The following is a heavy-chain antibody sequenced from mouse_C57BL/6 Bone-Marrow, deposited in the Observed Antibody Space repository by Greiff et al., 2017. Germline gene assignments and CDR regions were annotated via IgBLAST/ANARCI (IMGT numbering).Heavy chain of an antibody. CDR2: ISDGGSYT. J-gene: IGHJ2*01. V-gene: IGHV5-4*01. D-gene: IGHD1-1*01. CDR1: GFTFSSYA. Sequence: EVKVVESGGGLVKPGGSLKLSCAASGFTFSSYAMSWVRQTPETRLEWVATISDGGSYTYYPDNVKGRFTISRDNAKNNLYLQMSHLKSEDTAMYYCARDYYGSSYWGQGTTLTVSS. CDR3: ARDYYGSSY.